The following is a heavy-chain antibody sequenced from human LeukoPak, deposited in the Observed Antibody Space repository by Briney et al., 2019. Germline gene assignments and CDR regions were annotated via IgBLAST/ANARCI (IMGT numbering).Heavy chain of an antibody. V-gene: IGHV4-31*03. CDR2: IYYSGST. J-gene: IGHJ5*02. Sequence: NPSETLSLTCTVSGGSISSGGYYWSWIPLHPGTGLEWIGYIYYSGSTYYNPSLKSRVTISVDTSKNQFSLKLSSVTAADTAVYYCARANLAYCGGDCINWFDPWGQGTLVTVSS. D-gene: IGHD2-21*02. CDR1: GGSISSGGYY. CDR3: ARANLAYCGGDCINWFDP.